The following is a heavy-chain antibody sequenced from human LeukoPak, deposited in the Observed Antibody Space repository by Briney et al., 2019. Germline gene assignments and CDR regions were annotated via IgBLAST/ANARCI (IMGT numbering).Heavy chain of an antibody. CDR3: ARSVVRYSSGWSPGY. J-gene: IGHJ4*02. Sequence: GASVKVSCKASGYTFTSYGISWVRQAPGQGLEWMGWISAYNGNTNYAQKLQGRVTMTTDTSTSTAYMELRSLRSDDTAVYYCARSVVRYSSGWSPGYWGQGTLVTVSS. V-gene: IGHV1-18*01. CDR2: ISAYNGNT. D-gene: IGHD6-19*01. CDR1: GYTFTSYG.